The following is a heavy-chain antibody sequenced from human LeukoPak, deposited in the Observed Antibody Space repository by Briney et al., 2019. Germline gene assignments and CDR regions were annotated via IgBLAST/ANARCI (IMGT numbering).Heavy chain of an antibody. J-gene: IGHJ4*02. CDR1: GFTFSNYA. Sequence: HPGGSLRLSCAASGFTFSNYALSWVRQAPGKGLEWVSDISGSGGSTYYADSVKGRFTISRNNSKNTMYLQMNSLRAEDTAVYYCAKKGRGAITMVGGPYYFDYWGQGTLVTVSS. CDR3: AKKGRGAITMVGGPYYFDY. V-gene: IGHV3-23*01. D-gene: IGHD3-10*01. CDR2: ISGSGGST.